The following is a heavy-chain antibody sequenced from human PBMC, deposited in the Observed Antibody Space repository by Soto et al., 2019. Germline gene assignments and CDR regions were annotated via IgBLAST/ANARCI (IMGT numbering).Heavy chain of an antibody. Sequence: SETLSLTCTVSGGSISSYYWSWIRQPPGKGLEWIGYIYYSGSTNYNPSLKSRVTISVDTSKNQFSLKLSSVTAADTAVYYCARGGYCTNGVWGPSSCWFDPWGQGTLVTVSS. CDR3: ARGGYCTNGVWGPSSCWFDP. D-gene: IGHD2-8*01. J-gene: IGHJ5*02. CDR1: GGSISSYY. CDR2: IYYSGST. V-gene: IGHV4-59*01.